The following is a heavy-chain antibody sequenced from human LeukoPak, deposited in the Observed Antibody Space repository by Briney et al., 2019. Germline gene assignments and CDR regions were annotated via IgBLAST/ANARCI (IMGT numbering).Heavy chain of an antibody. CDR1: GFTFSSYS. CDR3: ARGSDYGDSDDWFDP. J-gene: IGHJ5*02. Sequence: PGGSLRLSCAASGFTFSSYSMNWVRQAPGKGLEWVSSISSSSSYIYYADSVKGRFTISRDNAKNSLYLQMNSLRAEDTAVYYCARGSDYGDSDDWFDPWGQGTLVTVSS. V-gene: IGHV3-21*01. D-gene: IGHD4-17*01. CDR2: ISSSSSYI.